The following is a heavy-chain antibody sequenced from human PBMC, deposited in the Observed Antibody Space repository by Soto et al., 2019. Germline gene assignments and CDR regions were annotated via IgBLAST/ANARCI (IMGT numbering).Heavy chain of an antibody. CDR1: EDTFDSYA. D-gene: IGHD1-26*01. CDR3: AAESAYGGNPLAFLY. CDR2: IIPFFNTP. J-gene: IGHJ4*02. V-gene: IGHV1-69*13. Sequence: SVKVSCKASEDTFDSYAISWVRQAPGQGLDWMGGIIPFFNTPNYAKNFQGRVTITADESTSTAYMELSSLRSEDTAMYYCAAESAYGGNPLAFLYWGQGTLVTVSS.